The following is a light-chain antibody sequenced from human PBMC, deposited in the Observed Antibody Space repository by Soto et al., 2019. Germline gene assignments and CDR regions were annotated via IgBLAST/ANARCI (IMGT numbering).Light chain of an antibody. CDR1: QSLSSNY. J-gene: IGKJ1*01. CDR2: DAS. CDR3: QQYGSSPPRT. V-gene: IGKV3-20*01. Sequence: EIVFTHSPATLSLSPGERATLSCRASQSLSSNYLAWYQQKLGQAPRLLIYDASRRATGIPDRFSGSGSGTDFTLTISRLEPEDFAVYYCQQYGSSPPRTFGQGTKVDIK.